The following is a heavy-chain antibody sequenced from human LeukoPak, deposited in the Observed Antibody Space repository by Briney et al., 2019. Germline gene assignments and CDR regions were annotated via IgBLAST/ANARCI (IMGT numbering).Heavy chain of an antibody. CDR3: ARDRCSGGTCYSVGWFDH. V-gene: IGHV3-11*01. J-gene: IGHJ5*02. Sequence: GGSLRLSCAASGFTFSDYFMTWMRQAPGKGLEWVSYISNSGNTKYYADSVKGRFAISRDNAKKSLYLQMTSLRVEDTAMYYCARDRCSGGTCYSVGWFDHWGQGTLVTVSS. CDR2: ISNSGNTK. CDR1: GFTFSDYF. D-gene: IGHD2-15*01.